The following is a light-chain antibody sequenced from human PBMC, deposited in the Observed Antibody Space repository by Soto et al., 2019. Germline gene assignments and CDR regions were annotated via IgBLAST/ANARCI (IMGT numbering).Light chain of an antibody. CDR2: GAS. J-gene: IGKJ5*01. CDR1: ESVVSNY. Sequence: EIVFTQSPATLSLSPGERATLPCRATESVVSNYLAWYQLKPGQAPRLLISGASSRATGIPDRFSGSGSATDFTLTISRLEPEDFALYYCQHYGRSPITFGQGTRLEI. CDR3: QHYGRSPIT. V-gene: IGKV3-20*01.